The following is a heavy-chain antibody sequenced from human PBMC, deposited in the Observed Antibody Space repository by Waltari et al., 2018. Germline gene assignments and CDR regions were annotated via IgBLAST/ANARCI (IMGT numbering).Heavy chain of an antibody. CDR2: MNPSSCNT. CDR1: GYTFTSYA. CDR3: SRAPTMIVVVNWFDP. Sequence: QVQLVQSGAEVKKPGASVKVSCKDSGYTFTSYAINWVRQATGQGLEGMGWMNPSSCNTGYAQKGQVRVTMTRNTTKSTAYMELSSMRSEDTAVYYCSRAPTMIVVVNWFDPWGQGTLVTDAS. V-gene: IGHV1-8*01. J-gene: IGHJ5*02. D-gene: IGHD3-22*01.